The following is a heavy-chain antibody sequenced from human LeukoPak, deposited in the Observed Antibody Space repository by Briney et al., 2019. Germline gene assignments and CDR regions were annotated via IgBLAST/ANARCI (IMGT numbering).Heavy chain of an antibody. J-gene: IGHJ4*02. CDR3: ARDRCSSTSCYPAFTSFDY. Sequence: GASVKVSCKASGYTFTSYGISWVRQAPGQGLEWMGGIIPIFGTANYAQKFQGRVTITADEPTSTAYMELSSLRSEDTAVYYCARDRCSSTSCYPAFTSFDYWGQGTLVTVSS. CDR2: IIPIFGTA. D-gene: IGHD2-2*01. CDR1: GYTFTSYG. V-gene: IGHV1-69*13.